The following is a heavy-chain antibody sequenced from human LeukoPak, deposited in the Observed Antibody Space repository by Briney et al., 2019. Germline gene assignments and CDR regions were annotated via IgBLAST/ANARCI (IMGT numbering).Heavy chain of an antibody. Sequence: ASVKVSCKASGYTFTSYGISWVRQAPGQGLEWMGWISAYNGNTNYAQKLQGRVTMTTVTSTSTAYMELRSLRSDDTAVYYCARGRHYYDSSGYEYWGQGTPVTVSS. J-gene: IGHJ4*02. V-gene: IGHV1-18*01. CDR3: ARGRHYYDSSGYEY. CDR2: ISAYNGNT. CDR1: GYTFTSYG. D-gene: IGHD3-22*01.